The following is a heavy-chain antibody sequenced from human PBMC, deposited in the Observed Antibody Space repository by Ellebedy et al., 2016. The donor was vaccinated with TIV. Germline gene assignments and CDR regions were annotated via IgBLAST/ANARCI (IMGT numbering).Heavy chain of an antibody. CDR1: GFTFATYA. D-gene: IGHD6-19*01. J-gene: IGHJ5*02. V-gene: IGHV3-23*01. CDR2: LTGAGVGT. Sequence: GESLKISCEASGFTFATYAMTWVRQAPGKGLGWVSGLTGAGVGTYYADSVKGRFTISRDNSKNTLYLQMNSLRADDTAVCYCAGYRGEAVAGNWFDPWGQGTLVTVSS. CDR3: AGYRGEAVAGNWFDP.